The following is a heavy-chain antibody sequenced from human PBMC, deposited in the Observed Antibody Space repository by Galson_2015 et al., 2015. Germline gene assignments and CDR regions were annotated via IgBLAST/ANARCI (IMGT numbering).Heavy chain of an antibody. J-gene: IGHJ3*02. V-gene: IGHV4-4*02. D-gene: IGHD3-9*01. Sequence: LSLTCAVSGDSINHTKWWSWVRQSLGKGLEWIGQIYHSGSTDYNPSLESRVTISLDKSKNQFSLNLTSVTAADTAVYYCARPYYDIMTGYYDAFDIWGPGTMVTVSS. CDR1: GDSINHTKW. CDR2: IYHSGST. CDR3: ARPYYDIMTGYYDAFDI.